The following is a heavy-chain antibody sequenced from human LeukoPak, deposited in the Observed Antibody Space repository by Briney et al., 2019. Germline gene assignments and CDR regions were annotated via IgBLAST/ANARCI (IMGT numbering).Heavy chain of an antibody. D-gene: IGHD3-10*01. CDR3: ARESRDYYGSGSSEY. Sequence: GASVKVSCKASGGTFSSYAISWVRQAPGQGLEWMGRIIPILGIANYAQKFQGRVTITADKSTSTAYMELSSLRSEDTAVYYCARESRDYYGSGSSEYWGQGTLATVSS. V-gene: IGHV1-69*04. J-gene: IGHJ4*02. CDR1: GGTFSSYA. CDR2: IIPILGIA.